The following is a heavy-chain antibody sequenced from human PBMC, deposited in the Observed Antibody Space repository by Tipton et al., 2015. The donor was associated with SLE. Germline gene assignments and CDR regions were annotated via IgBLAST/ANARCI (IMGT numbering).Heavy chain of an antibody. V-gene: IGHV4-61*02. CDR2: MYISGNT. D-gene: IGHD2-15*01. CDR1: SGYISSTTYY. Sequence: LRLSCTVSSGYISSTTYYWSWIRQPAGKGLAWIGRMYISGNTNYNPSLKSRVTMSVDTSKNQFSLKLSSVTAADTAVYYCARGDRGAFDIWGQGTMVTVSS. CDR3: ARGDRGAFDI. J-gene: IGHJ3*02.